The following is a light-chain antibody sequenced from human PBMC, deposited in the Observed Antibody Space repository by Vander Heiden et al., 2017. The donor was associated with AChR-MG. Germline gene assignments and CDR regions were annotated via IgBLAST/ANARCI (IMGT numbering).Light chain of an antibody. V-gene: IGLV1-40*01. Sequence: QSVLTPPRSASGAPGQTATISRTGTTPNTCAGFVVHWYQHLPGTAPKVLIYGNNNRPSGVPDRFSGSKSGTSASLAISGLQAEDEADYYCQSYDDRLSGWVFGGGTRLTVL. CDR1: TPNTCAGFV. CDR3: QSYDDRLSGWV. J-gene: IGLJ3*02. CDR2: GNN.